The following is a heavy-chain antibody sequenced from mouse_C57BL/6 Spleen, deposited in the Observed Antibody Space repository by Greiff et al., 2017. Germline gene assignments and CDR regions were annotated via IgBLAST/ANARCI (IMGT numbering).Heavy chain of an antibody. D-gene: IGHD2-4*01. CDR1: GYSFTGYY. CDR3: ARRMITRYFDV. Sequence: VQLQQSGPELVKPGASVKISCKASGYSFTGYYMNWVKQSPEKSLEWIGEINPSTGGTTYNQKFKAKATLTVDKSSSTAYMQLKRLTSEDSAVYYCARRMITRYFDVWGTGTTVTVSS. CDR2: INPSTGGT. V-gene: IGHV1-42*01. J-gene: IGHJ1*03.